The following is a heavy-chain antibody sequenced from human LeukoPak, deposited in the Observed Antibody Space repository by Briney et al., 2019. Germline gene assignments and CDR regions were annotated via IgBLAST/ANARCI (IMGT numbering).Heavy chain of an antibody. D-gene: IGHD6-13*01. CDR3: AKSTTAGTRWFDP. CDR1: RFAFSSYA. Sequence: PGGSLRLSCAASRFAFSSYAMSWVRQAQGKGLEWVSAISGSDGGTYYADSVKGRFTISRDNSKNTLYLQMSTLRAEDTAVYYCAKSTTAGTRWFDPWGQGALVTVSS. V-gene: IGHV3-23*01. CDR2: ISGSDGGT. J-gene: IGHJ5*02.